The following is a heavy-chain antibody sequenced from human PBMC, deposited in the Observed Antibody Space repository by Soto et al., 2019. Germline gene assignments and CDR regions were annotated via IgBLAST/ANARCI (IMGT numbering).Heavy chain of an antibody. CDR3: ARMVVIAARSWFDP. J-gene: IGHJ5*02. CDR1: GGSISSSNW. D-gene: IGHD6-6*01. Sequence: SETLSLTCAVSGGSISSSNWWSWVRQPPGKGLEWIGEIYHSGSTNYNPSLKSRVTISVDKSKNQFSLKLSSVTAADTAVYYGARMVVIAARSWFDPWGQGTLVTVSS. CDR2: IYHSGST. V-gene: IGHV4-4*02.